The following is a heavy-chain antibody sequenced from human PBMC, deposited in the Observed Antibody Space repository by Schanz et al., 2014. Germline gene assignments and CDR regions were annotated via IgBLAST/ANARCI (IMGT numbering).Heavy chain of an antibody. V-gene: IGHV3-33*01. J-gene: IGHJ4*02. CDR3: ARPRFDYGEVDY. CDR2: IWYDGSNK. D-gene: IGHD4-17*01. CDR1: GSSLNTYG. Sequence: QAQLMESGGGVVQPGTSLILSCSVSGSSLNTYGIHWFRQPAGKGLEWVAFIWYDGSNKYYADSVKGRFTISRDRFQNTLYLRMSSLRAEDTAVYYCARPRFDYGEVDYWGQGTLVTVSS.